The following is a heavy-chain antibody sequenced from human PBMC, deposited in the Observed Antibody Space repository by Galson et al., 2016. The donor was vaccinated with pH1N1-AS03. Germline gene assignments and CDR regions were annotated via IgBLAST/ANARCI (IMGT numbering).Heavy chain of an antibody. CDR3: ARTRTAES. D-gene: IGHD2-21*02. CDR2: INEDGTEK. V-gene: IGHV3-7*03. Sequence: LRLSCAASGFSFSSYWMTWARQAPGKGLEWVATINEDGTEKHYLDSLKGRFSISRDNAKNSLHLEMNSLRAEDTAFYYCARTRTAESWGQGTLVTVSS. CDR1: GFSFSSYW. J-gene: IGHJ5*02.